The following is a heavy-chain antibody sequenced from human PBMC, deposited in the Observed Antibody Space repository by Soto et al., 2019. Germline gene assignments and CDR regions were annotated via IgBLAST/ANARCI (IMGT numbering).Heavy chain of an antibody. D-gene: IGHD3-10*01. CDR1: GGSISSGDYF. J-gene: IGHJ4*02. CDR3: ARKALGSSRFDY. V-gene: IGHV4-30-4*01. Sequence: QVQLQESGPGLVKPSQTLSLTCTVSGGSISSGDYFWSWIRQPPGKGLEWIGYIYYSGSAYYNPSLKSRITTSIDASKNQFSLELTSVTAADTAVYYCARKALGSSRFDYWGQGTLVTVSS. CDR2: IYYSGSA.